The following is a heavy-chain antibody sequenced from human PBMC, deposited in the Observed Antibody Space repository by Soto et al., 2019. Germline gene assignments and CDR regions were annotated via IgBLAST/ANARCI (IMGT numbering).Heavy chain of an antibody. CDR2: ISYDGSNK. Sequence: QVQLVESGGGVVQPGRSLRLSCAASGFTFSSYAMHWVRQAPGKGLVWVAVISYDGSNKYYADSVKGRFTISRDNSKNTLYLQMNSLRAEDTAVYYCARDRRRAQGSGSYYYYGMDVCGQGTTVTVSS. J-gene: IGHJ6*02. V-gene: IGHV3-30-3*01. CDR1: GFTFSSYA. D-gene: IGHD3-10*01. CDR3: ARDRRRAQGSGSYYYYGMDV.